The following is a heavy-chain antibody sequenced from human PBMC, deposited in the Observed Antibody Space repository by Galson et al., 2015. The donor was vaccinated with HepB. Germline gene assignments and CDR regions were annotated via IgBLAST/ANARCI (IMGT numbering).Heavy chain of an antibody. CDR3: ARELCSGASCYPKTARGGAFDV. J-gene: IGHJ3*01. D-gene: IGHD2-15*01. V-gene: IGHV3-7*01. CDR1: GFRLSGYW. Sequence: SLRLSCAASGFRLSGYWMNWVRQAPGKGLEWVANIKQDGSEMYYVDSVKGRFTISRDNAENSLNLQMNSLRDEDTAIYYCARELCSGASCYPKTARGGAFDVWGQGTLVTVSS. CDR2: IKQDGSEM.